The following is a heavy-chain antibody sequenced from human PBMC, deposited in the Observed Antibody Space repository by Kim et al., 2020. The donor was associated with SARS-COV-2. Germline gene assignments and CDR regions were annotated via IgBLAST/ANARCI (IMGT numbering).Heavy chain of an antibody. J-gene: IGHJ4*02. CDR1: GFTFSDYY. CDR3: ARDGTSIAAAGTVDY. CDR2: ISSSGSTI. V-gene: IGHV3-11*01. Sequence: GGSLRLSCAASGFTFSDYYMSWIRQAPGKGLEWVSYISSSGSTIYYADSVKGRFTISRDNAKNSLYLQMNSLRAEDTAVYYCARDGTSIAAAGTVDYWGQATLVTVSS. D-gene: IGHD6-13*01.